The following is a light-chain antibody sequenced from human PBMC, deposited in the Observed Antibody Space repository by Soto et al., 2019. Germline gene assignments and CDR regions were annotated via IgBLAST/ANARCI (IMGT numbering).Light chain of an antibody. V-gene: IGKV3D-20*02. CDR3: QQRYNWPWT. CDR2: DAS. J-gene: IGKJ1*01. CDR1: QSVSSTF. Sequence: EIVLTQSPATLSXAXXXXXTXSXTASQSVSSTFFAWYQQKPGQAPRLLIYDASNRATGIPARFSGSGSGTDFTLTISSLESEDFAVYYCQQRYNWPWTFGQGTKV.